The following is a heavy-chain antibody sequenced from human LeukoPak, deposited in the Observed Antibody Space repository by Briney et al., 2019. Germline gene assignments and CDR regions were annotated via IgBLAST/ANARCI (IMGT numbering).Heavy chain of an antibody. Sequence: GGSLRLSCAASGFTVSSNYMSWVRRAPGKGLEWVSVIYSGGSTYYADSVKGRFTISRHNSKNTLYLQMNSLRAEDTAVYYCARDRGYCSGGSCYDYGMDVWGQGTTVTVSS. J-gene: IGHJ6*02. V-gene: IGHV3-53*04. CDR2: IYSGGST. CDR3: ARDRGYCSGGSCYDYGMDV. D-gene: IGHD2-15*01. CDR1: GFTVSSNY.